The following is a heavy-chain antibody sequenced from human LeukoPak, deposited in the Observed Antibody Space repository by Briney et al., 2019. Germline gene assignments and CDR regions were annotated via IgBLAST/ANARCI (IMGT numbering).Heavy chain of an antibody. V-gene: IGHV3-48*01. D-gene: IGHD6-19*01. Sequence: GGSLRLSCAASGFTFSSYSMNWVRQAPGKGLEWVSYISSSSSTIYYADSVKGRFTISRDNAKNSLYLQMNSLRAEDTAVYYCASSVAVAGSAGPAFDYWGQGTLVTVSS. CDR3: ASSVAVAGSAGPAFDY. CDR2: ISSSSSTI. J-gene: IGHJ4*02. CDR1: GFTFSSYS.